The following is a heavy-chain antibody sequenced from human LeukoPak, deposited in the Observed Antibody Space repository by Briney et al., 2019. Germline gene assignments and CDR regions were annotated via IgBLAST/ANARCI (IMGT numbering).Heavy chain of an antibody. J-gene: IGHJ6*03. Sequence: SVKVSCKASGGTFSSYAISWVRRAPGQGLECMGRIIPMFGTANCAEKFEGRVTNTTDESTSTAYMELSSLSSEDTAVYYCARVAFLGPYYYSYMDVWGKGTTVTVSS. CDR2: IIPMFGTA. V-gene: IGHV1-69*05. CDR3: ARVAFLGPYYYSYMDV. D-gene: IGHD7-27*01. CDR1: GGTFSSYA.